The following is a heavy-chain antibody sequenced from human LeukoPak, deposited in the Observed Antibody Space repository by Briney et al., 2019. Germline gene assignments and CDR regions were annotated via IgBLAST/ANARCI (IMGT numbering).Heavy chain of an antibody. D-gene: IGHD1-26*01. J-gene: IGHJ4*02. V-gene: IGHV3-30-3*01. CDR3: ARDDSGASTSY. Sequence: GGSLTLSCAASGFSFSSYAMHWVRQAPGKGLEWVAVMSYDGNNEYYADSVKGRFTISRDNSKNTLFLQMNSLRAEDTAVYYCARDDSGASTSYWGQGTLVTVSS. CDR2: MSYDGNNE. CDR1: GFSFSSYA.